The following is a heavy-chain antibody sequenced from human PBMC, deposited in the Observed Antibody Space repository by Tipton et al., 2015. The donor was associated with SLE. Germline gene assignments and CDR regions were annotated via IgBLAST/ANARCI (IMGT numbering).Heavy chain of an antibody. CDR2: IYQSGNT. CDR3: WGYYNYGMDV. Sequence: LRLSCTVSGGSIRSAGYSWSWIRQPPGKGLEWIGYIYQSGNTYYNPSLKSRVTISVDRSKIQFSLKLSSVTAADTAVYFCWGYYNYGMDVWGQGTTLTVSS. D-gene: IGHD3-16*01. V-gene: IGHV4-30-2*01. J-gene: IGHJ6*02. CDR1: GGSIRSAGYS.